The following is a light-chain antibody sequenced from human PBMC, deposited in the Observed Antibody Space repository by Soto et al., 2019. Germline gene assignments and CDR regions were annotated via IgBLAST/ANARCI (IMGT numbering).Light chain of an antibody. CDR3: KQSYRSPYT. V-gene: IGKV1-39*01. CDR2: GAS. J-gene: IGKJ2*01. Sequence: GDSVTVTCRASQSINIYLNWYQQKPGKAPTLLIYGASSLQSGVPSRFTGGGSRTDFTLTFSSLQPEDFATYYCKQSYRSPYTFGQGTKLEIK. CDR1: QSINIY.